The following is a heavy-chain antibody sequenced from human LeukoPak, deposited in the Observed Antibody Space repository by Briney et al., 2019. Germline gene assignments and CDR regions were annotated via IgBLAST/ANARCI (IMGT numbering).Heavy chain of an antibody. D-gene: IGHD3-22*01. CDR2: ISGSGGST. V-gene: IGHV3-23*01. Sequence: GGSLRLSCAASGFTFSSYAMHWVRQAPGKGLEWVSAISGSGGSTYYADSVKGRFTISRDNSKNTLYLQMNSLRAEDTAVYYRAKEAGYYDSSGLSFDYWGQGTLVTVSS. J-gene: IGHJ4*02. CDR1: GFTFSSYA. CDR3: AKEAGYYDSSGLSFDY.